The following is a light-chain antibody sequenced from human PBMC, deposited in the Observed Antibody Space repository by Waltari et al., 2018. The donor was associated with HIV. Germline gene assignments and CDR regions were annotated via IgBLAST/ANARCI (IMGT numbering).Light chain of an antibody. J-gene: IGKJ5*01. CDR3: QQYGSSPGVST. Sequence: EIVLTQSPGTLSLSPGERATLSCRASQSVSSSYLAWYQQKPGQAPRLLIYGASSRATGIPDRFSGSGSGTDFTLTISRLEPEDFAVYYCQQYGSSPGVSTFGQGTRLEIK. CDR2: GAS. V-gene: IGKV3-20*01. CDR1: QSVSSSY.